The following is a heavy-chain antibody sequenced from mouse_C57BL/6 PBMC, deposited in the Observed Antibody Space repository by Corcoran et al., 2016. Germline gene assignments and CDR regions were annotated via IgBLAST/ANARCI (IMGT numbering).Heavy chain of an antibody. Sequence: EVQLQQSGPELVKPGASVKISCKASGYTFTDYYMNWVKQSHGKSLEWIGDINPNNGGTSYNQKFKGKATLTVDKSSSTAYMELRSLTSEDSAVYYCARSGDGYLYYFDYWGQGTTLTVSS. V-gene: IGHV1-26*01. CDR3: ARSGDGYLYYFDY. J-gene: IGHJ2*01. D-gene: IGHD2-3*01. CDR2: INPNNGGT. CDR1: GYTFTDYY.